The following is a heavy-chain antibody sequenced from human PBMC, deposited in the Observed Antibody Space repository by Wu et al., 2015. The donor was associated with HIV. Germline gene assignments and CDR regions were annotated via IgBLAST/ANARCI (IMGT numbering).Heavy chain of an antibody. V-gene: IGHV1-69*05. Sequence: VQLMQSGPEVKKPGSSVRVSCKASGGTFSSYAISWVRQAPGQGLEWMGGVIPVIGTPNYAQKFQGRVTITTDESTTTAYVEVSSLTSEDTAVYYCARGLRDILTGYYSAFEYWGQGTLVTVSS. CDR2: VIPVIGTP. CDR3: ARGLRDILTGYYSAFEY. D-gene: IGHD3-9*01. J-gene: IGHJ4*02. CDR1: GGTFSSYA.